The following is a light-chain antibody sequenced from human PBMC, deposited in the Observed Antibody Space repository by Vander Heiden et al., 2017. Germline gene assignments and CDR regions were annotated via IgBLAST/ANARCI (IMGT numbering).Light chain of an antibody. CDR2: DVS. CDR3: CSYAGPDTYV. Sequence: QSALTQPASVSRSPGQSITFSSTGTSNDVGNYNLLSWYQQHPGKAPKLIIYDVSERPSGVSDRFSGSKSGNTASLTISGLQPEDEADYYCCSYAGPDTYVFGTVTKVTVL. CDR1: SNDVGNYNL. J-gene: IGLJ1*01. V-gene: IGLV2-23*02.